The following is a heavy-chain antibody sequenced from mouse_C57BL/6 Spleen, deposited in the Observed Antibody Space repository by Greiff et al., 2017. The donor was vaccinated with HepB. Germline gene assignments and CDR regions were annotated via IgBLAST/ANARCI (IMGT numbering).Heavy chain of an antibody. D-gene: IGHD2-4*01. J-gene: IGHJ1*03. Sequence: EVHLVESGGGLVQPGGSMKLSCVASGFTFSNYWMNWVRQSPEKGLEWVAQIRLKSDNYATHYAESVKGRFTISRDDSKSSVYLQMNNLRAEDTGIYYCTTYYDYDGGYFDVWGTGTTVTVSS. CDR3: TTYYDYDGGYFDV. V-gene: IGHV6-3*01. CDR1: GFTFSNYW. CDR2: IRLKSDNYAT.